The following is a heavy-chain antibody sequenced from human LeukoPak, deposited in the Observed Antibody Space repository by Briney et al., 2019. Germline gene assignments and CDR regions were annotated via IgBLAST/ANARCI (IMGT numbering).Heavy chain of an antibody. CDR1: GGSISGYY. J-gene: IGHJ4*02. Sequence: SETLSLTCTVSGGSISGYYWSWIRQPPGKGLEWIGYIYYSGSTDYNPSLKSRVTISVDTSKNQFSLKLSSVTAADTAVYYCARVAAGLKYGADYWGQGTLGTVSS. CDR3: ARVAAGLKYGADY. V-gene: IGHV4-59*01. CDR2: IYYSGST. D-gene: IGHD1-14*01.